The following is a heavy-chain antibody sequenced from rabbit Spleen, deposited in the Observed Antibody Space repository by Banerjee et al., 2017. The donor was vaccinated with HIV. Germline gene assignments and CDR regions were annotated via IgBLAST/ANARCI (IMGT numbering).Heavy chain of an antibody. J-gene: IGHJ4*01. V-gene: IGHV1S47*01. CDR1: GLSFSSYA. CDR3: ARSGANAAAYEFNL. CDR2: IWSGGNI. Sequence: EESGGDLVKPGASLTLTCTASGLSFSSYAMCWVRQAPGKGLELIACIWSGGNIYYATWVNGRFTISRSTSLNTVTLQMTGLTAADTATYFCARSGANAAAYEFNLWGPGTLVTVS. D-gene: IGHD6-1*01.